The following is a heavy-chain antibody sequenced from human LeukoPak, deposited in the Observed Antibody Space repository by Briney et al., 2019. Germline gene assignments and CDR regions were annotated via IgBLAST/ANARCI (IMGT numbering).Heavy chain of an antibody. CDR2: IYPGDSDT. D-gene: IGHD3-22*01. J-gene: IGHJ1*01. CDR1: GYSFTSYW. Sequence: RGESLKIPCKGSGYSFTSYWIGWVRQVPGKGLEWMGIIYPGDSDTRYSPSFQGQVTISADKSISTAYLQWSSLKASDTAMYYCARPPFDSSGYYPLQHWGQGTLVTVSS. V-gene: IGHV5-51*01. CDR3: ARPPFDSSGYYPLQH.